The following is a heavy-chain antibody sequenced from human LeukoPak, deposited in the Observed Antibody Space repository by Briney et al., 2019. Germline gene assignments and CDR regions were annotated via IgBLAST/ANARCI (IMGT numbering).Heavy chain of an antibody. D-gene: IGHD3-3*01. CDR2: ISGGGGST. CDR3: AKGGDYDFWSGSDY. V-gene: IGHV3-23*01. CDR1: GFTFSSYA. Sequence: GGSLRLSCAASGFTFSSYAMNWVRQAPGKGLEWVSAISGGGGSTYYADSVKGRFTISRDNSKNTLYLQMNSLRAEDTAVYYCAKGGDYDFWSGSDYWGQGTLVTASS. J-gene: IGHJ4*02.